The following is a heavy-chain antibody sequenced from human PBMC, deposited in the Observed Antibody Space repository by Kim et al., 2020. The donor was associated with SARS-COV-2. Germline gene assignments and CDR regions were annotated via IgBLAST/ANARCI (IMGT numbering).Heavy chain of an antibody. J-gene: IGHJ6*02. CDR2: INPNSGGT. Sequence: ASVKVSCKASGYTFTGYYMHWVRQAPGQGLEWMGRINPNSGGTNYAQKFQGRVTMTRDTSISTAYMELSRLRSDDTAVYYCARVEMATISYYYYGMDVWGQGTTVTVSS. CDR3: ARVEMATISYYYYGMDV. V-gene: IGHV1-2*06. CDR1: GYTFTGYY. D-gene: IGHD5-12*01.